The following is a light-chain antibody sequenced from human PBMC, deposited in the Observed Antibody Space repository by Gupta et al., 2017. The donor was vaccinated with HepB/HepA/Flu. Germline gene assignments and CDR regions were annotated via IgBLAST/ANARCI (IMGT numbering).Light chain of an antibody. CDR2: DVS. CDR3: RAYESSRTYGV. CDR1: SSDVGGYNY. Sequence: QSALTQPASVSRSPGQSITISCTGTSSDVGGYNYVSWYQQHPGTAPKLMIYDVSNRPSGVSNRFSGSKSGKPASLDISGLQAEDEADYYCRAYESSRTYGVFGGGTKLTVL. J-gene: IGLJ2*01. V-gene: IGLV2-14*01.